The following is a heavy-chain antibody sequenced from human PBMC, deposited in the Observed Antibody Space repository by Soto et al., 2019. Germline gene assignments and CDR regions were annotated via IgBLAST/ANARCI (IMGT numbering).Heavy chain of an antibody. CDR3: AREIVVVPAAMRQYAFDI. CDR2: INPNSGGT. Sequence: ASVKVSCKASGYTFTGYYMHGVRQAPGQGLEWMGWINPNSGGTNYAQKFQGRVTMARDTSISTAYMELSRLRSDDTAVYYCAREIVVVPAAMRQYAFDIWGQGTMVTVSS. J-gene: IGHJ3*02. CDR1: GYTFTGYY. V-gene: IGHV1-2*02. D-gene: IGHD2-2*01.